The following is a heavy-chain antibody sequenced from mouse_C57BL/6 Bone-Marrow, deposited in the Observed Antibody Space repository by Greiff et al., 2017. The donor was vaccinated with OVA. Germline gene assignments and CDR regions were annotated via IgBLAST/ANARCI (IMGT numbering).Heavy chain of an antibody. V-gene: IGHV14-1*01. Sequence: EVKLMESGAELVRPGASVKLSCTASGFNIKDYYMHWVKQRPEQGLEWIGRIDPEDGDTEYAPKFQGKATMTADTSSNTAYLQLSSLTSEDTAVYYCTTPHLYGNYERYYAMDYWGQGTSVTVSS. CDR2: IDPEDGDT. CDR3: TTPHLYGNYERYYAMDY. J-gene: IGHJ4*01. CDR1: GFNIKDYY. D-gene: IGHD2-1*01.